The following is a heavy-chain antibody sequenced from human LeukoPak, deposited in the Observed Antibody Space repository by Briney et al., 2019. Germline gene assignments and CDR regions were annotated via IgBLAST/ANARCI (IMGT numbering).Heavy chain of an antibody. CDR3: ARDFSDSGYNNWFDP. CDR2: ISSSGSTI. J-gene: IGHJ5*02. D-gene: IGHD5-12*01. V-gene: IGHV3-11*04. CDR1: GFTFSDYY. Sequence: GGSLRLSCAASGFTFSDYYMSWMRQAPGKGLEWGSYISSSGSTIYYADSVKGRFTISRDNAKNSLYPQMNSLRAEDTAVYYCARDFSDSGYNNWFDPWGQGTLVTVSS.